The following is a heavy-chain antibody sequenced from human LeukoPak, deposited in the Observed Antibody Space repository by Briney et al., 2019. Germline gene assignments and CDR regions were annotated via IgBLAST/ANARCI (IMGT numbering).Heavy chain of an antibody. D-gene: IGHD2-21*02. CDR3: ARGLYSIGRDTLDY. V-gene: IGHV4-4*07. CDR1: AGSISHYF. CDR2: SSTRGST. J-gene: IGHJ4*02. Sequence: SDTLSRTRPGSAGSISHYFGSWIGQPAGMGAESVGRSSTRGSTNYNPSLNRPVTMTVDTSKNHLSLNLTSVTATDTAVYYCARGLYSIGRDTLDYWGQGTLVTVSS.